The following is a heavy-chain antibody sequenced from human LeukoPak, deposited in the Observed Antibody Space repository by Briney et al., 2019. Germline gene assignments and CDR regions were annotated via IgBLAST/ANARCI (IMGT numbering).Heavy chain of an antibody. Sequence: GGSLRLSCAASGFTFSSYWMSWMRQAPGKGVEWVANIKYDGNEEYYVDSVKGRFTISRDNAKNSLYPQLNSLRVEDTAVYYCKSGRAAPRSFDYWGQGTLVTVSP. CDR3: KSGRAAPRSFDY. V-gene: IGHV3-7*01. D-gene: IGHD6-25*01. J-gene: IGHJ4*02. CDR1: GFTFSSYW. CDR2: IKYDGNEE.